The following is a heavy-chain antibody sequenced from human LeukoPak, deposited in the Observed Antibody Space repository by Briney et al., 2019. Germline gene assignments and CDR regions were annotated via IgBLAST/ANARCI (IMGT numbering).Heavy chain of an antibody. CDR2: ISYDGSNK. Sequence: GRSLRLSCAASGFSFSSYAMHWVRQAPGKGLEWVAVISYDGSNKYYADSVKGRFTISRDNSKNTLYLQMNSLRAEDTAVYYCARDRTHYYGSVSYLPYWGQGTRVTVPS. CDR1: GFSFSSYA. CDR3: ARDRTHYYGSVSYLPY. D-gene: IGHD3-10*01. J-gene: IGHJ4*02. V-gene: IGHV3-30-3*01.